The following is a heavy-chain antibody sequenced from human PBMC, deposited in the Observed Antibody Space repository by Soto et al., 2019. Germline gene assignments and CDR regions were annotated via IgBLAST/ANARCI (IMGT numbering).Heavy chain of an antibody. Sequence: SETLSLTCTVSGCSISSSSYYWGWIRQPPGKGLEWIGSIYYSGSTYYNPSLKSRVTISVDTSKNQFSLKLSSVTAADTAVYYCARQEKDYYGSGSYYTRLVDYWGQGTLVTVSS. CDR3: ARQEKDYYGSGSYYTRLVDY. D-gene: IGHD3-10*01. V-gene: IGHV4-39*01. CDR1: GCSISSSSYY. J-gene: IGHJ4*02. CDR2: IYYSGST.